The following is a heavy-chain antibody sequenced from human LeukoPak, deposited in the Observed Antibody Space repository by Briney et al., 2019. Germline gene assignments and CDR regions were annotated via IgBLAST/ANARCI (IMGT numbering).Heavy chain of an antibody. CDR2: INPNSGVT. V-gene: IGHV1-2*02. Sequence: ASVKVSCKASGYSFTGYYMHWVRQAPGQGLEWMGWINPNSGVTKYPQKFQGRVSMTTNTSSSTVYMYLSRLRSDDTALFYCARSSGSYPHLFDYWGQGTLVTVS. CDR1: GYSFTGYY. J-gene: IGHJ4*02. D-gene: IGHD6-19*01. CDR3: ARSSGSYPHLFDY.